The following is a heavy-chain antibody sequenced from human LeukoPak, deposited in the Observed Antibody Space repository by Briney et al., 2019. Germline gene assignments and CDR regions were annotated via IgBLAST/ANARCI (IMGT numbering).Heavy chain of an antibody. CDR2: LYTGGST. J-gene: IGHJ4*02. V-gene: IGHV3-66*01. D-gene: IGHD1-1*01. CDR1: GFTVSSNY. Sequence: GGSLRLSCAASGFTVSSNYMSWVRQAPGKGLEWVSVLYTGGSTYYADSVKGRFTISRDNSKNTLYLQMNSLRVEDTAVYHCGREPPADIQIGSSGNWKFFDNWGQGTLVTVSS. CDR3: GREPPADIQIGSSGNWKFFDN.